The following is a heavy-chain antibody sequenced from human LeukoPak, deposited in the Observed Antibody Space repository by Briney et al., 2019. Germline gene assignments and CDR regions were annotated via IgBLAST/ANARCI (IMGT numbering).Heavy chain of an antibody. CDR3: AKYRITIFGVEKFNWFDP. Sequence: GGSLRLSCAASGFTFSSYAMSWVRQAPGKGMEWVSGISGSGGSTYYADSVKGRFTISRDNSKNTLYLQMNSLRAEDTAVYYCAKYRITIFGVEKFNWFDPWGQGTLVTVSS. D-gene: IGHD3-3*01. J-gene: IGHJ5*02. V-gene: IGHV3-23*01. CDR2: ISGSGGST. CDR1: GFTFSSYA.